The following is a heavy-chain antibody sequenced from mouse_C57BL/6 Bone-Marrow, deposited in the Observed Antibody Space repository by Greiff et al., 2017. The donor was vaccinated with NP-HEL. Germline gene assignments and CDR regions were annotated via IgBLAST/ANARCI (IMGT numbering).Heavy chain of an antibody. CDR1: GYTFTSYW. V-gene: IGHV1-5*01. CDR3: ARDSGYAFDY. CDR2: IYPGNSDT. D-gene: IGHD3-2*02. Sequence: EVQLQESGTVLARPGASVKMSCKTSGYTFTSYWMHWVKQRPGQGLEWIGAIYPGNSDTSYNQKFKGKVKLTAVTSASTAYMQLSSLTSEDSAVDYCARDSGYAFDYWGQGTTLTVSS. J-gene: IGHJ2*01.